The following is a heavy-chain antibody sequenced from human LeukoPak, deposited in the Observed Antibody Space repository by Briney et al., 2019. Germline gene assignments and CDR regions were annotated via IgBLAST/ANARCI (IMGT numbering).Heavy chain of an antibody. J-gene: IGHJ4*02. D-gene: IGHD3-10*01. V-gene: IGHV3-7*01. Sequence: PGGSLRLSCTVSGFTFSKYWMRWVSQAPGKGLEWVASIDKDGREKRYVDSAEGRFTISRDNAKNSVYLQMTSLGAEDTAVYYCATYTQNFGAPGTDYWGQGTLVTVSS. CDR1: GFTFSKYW. CDR3: ATYTQNFGAPGTDY. CDR2: IDKDGREK.